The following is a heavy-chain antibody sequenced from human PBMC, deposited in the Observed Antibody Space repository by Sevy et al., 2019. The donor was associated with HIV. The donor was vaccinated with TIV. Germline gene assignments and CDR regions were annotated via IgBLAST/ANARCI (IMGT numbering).Heavy chain of an antibody. Sequence: SETLSLTCTVSGDSISNYYWSWIRQPPGKGLEWIGYFYYSRSTTCNPSLKSRVTISVDTSKNQISLKLSSVTGADTAVYYCARTSPYYYYGVDVWGQGTTVTVSS. D-gene: IGHD2-2*01. J-gene: IGHJ6*02. V-gene: IGHV4-59*01. CDR1: GDSISNYY. CDR2: FYYSRST. CDR3: ARTSPYYYYGVDV.